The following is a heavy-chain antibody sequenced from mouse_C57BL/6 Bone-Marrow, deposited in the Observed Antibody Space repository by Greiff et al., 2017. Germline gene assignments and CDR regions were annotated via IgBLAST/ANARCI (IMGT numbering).Heavy chain of an antibody. CDR2: IYPRSGNT. D-gene: IGHD3-3*01. CDR3: GRRGRGGYYAMDY. CDR1: GYTFTSYG. V-gene: IGHV1-81*01. Sequence: VQLQESGAELARPGASVKLSCKASGYTFTSYGISWVKQRTGQGLEWIGEIYPRSGNTYYNEKFKGKATLTADKSSSTAYMELRSLTSEDSAVYYCGRRGRGGYYAMDYWGQGTSVTVSS. J-gene: IGHJ4*01.